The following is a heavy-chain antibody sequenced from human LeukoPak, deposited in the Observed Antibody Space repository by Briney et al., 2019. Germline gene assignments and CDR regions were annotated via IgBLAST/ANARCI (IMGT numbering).Heavy chain of an antibody. Sequence: GGSLRLSCVASGFTFSSYWMTWVRQAPGKGLEWVANIKTDGSQIYYVDSVKGRFTISRDNAKNSLYLQMNSLRAEDTAVYYCARLLVYDSGGEAFDHWGQGTLVTVSS. CDR3: ARLLVYDSGGEAFDH. D-gene: IGHD2-8*01. V-gene: IGHV3-7*01. CDR2: IKTDGSQI. CDR1: GFTFSSYW. J-gene: IGHJ4*02.